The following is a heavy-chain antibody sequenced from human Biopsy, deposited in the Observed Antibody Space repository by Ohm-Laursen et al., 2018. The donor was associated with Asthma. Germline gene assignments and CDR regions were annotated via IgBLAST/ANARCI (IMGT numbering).Heavy chain of an antibody. D-gene: IGHD2-2*01. Sequence: SDTLSLTCAVYGGSFSSNYWSWIRQTPGKGLEWLGDTHHSGYTNYNPPLSSRLPLSVDASKNQFSLILSSVTAADTAVYYCARHDHRWDTYADFWGQGTLVTVSS. CDR2: THHSGYT. V-gene: IGHV4-34*01. CDR3: ARHDHRWDTYADF. CDR1: GGSFSSNY. J-gene: IGHJ4*02.